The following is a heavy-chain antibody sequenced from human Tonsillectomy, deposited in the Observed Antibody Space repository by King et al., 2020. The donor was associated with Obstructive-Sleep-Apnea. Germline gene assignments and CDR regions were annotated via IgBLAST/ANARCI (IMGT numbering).Heavy chain of an antibody. J-gene: IGHJ4*02. CDR3: AREDNYGSGNYYKSFDS. V-gene: IGHV3-30*04. CDR1: GLNFSTYA. CDR2: ISDDGSNK. Sequence: QVQLVESGGGVVQPGRSLRLSCGASGLNFSTYAMHWVRQAPGKGLEWVAFISDDGSNKYYADSVKGRFTISRDNSKNTVSLQMNGLRGDDTAVYYCAREDNYGSGNYYKSFDSWGQGTLVTVSS. D-gene: IGHD3-10*01.